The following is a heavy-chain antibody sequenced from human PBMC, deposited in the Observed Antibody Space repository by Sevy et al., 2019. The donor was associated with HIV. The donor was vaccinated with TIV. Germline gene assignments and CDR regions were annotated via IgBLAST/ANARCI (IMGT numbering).Heavy chain of an antibody. D-gene: IGHD3-10*01. CDR3: TTDLMVRGVINY. CDR2: IKSKTDGGTT. V-gene: IGHV3-15*01. Sequence: GSLRLPCAASGFTFSNAWLSWVRQAPGKGLGWGGRIKSKTDGGTTDYVAPVKGKFTISRDDSKNTLYLQMNSLKTGDTAVYYCTTDLMVRGVINYWGQGTLVTVSS. J-gene: IGHJ4*02. CDR1: GFTFSNAW.